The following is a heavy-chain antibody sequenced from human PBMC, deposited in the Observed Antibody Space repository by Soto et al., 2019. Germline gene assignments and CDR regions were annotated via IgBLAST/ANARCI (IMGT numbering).Heavy chain of an antibody. CDR1: GFTFSSYA. D-gene: IGHD1-26*01. Sequence: QVQLVESGGGVVQPGRSLRLSCAASGFTFSSYAMHWVRQAPGKGLEWVAGISYDGSNKYYADSVKGRFTISRDNSKNTLYLQMNSLRAEDTAVYYCARDGVGATSYDYWSQGTLVTVSS. CDR3: ARDGVGATSYDY. CDR2: ISYDGSNK. J-gene: IGHJ4*02. V-gene: IGHV3-30-3*01.